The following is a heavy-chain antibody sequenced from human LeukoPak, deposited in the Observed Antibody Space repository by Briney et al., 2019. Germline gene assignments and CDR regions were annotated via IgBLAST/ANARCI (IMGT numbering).Heavy chain of an antibody. V-gene: IGHV1-69*13. J-gene: IGHJ4*02. CDR2: IIPIFGTA. CDR3: ARAQYSEGYPYYFVY. CDR1: VCTFSRYV. Sequence: SVKVSCKASVCTFSRYVIRWVRQAPGQGLEWMGGIIPIFGTANYAQKFQGRVTIIADETTSTAYMELSSLRSEDTSVYYCARAQYSEGYPYYFVYCGQGTLVTVSS. D-gene: IGHD1-26*01.